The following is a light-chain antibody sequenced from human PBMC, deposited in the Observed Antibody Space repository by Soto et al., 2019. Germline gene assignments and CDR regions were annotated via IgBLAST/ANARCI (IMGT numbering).Light chain of an antibody. V-gene: IGLV1-51*01. CDR2: DNN. Sequence: QSVLTQPPSVSAAPGQKVTISCSGNSSNIASNSVSWYQQLPGTAPKLLICDNNERPSVIPDRFSGSKSGTSATLGITGLQTGDEADYYCGAWDNSLNVFLFGAGTKVTVL. CDR3: GAWDNSLNVFL. J-gene: IGLJ1*01. CDR1: SSNIASNS.